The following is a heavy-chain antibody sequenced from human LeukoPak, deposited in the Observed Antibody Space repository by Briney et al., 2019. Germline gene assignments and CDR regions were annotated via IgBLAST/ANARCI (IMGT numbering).Heavy chain of an antibody. J-gene: IGHJ4*02. CDR1: RHSISSAYY. D-gene: IGHD1-26*01. CDR2: INHSGST. Sequence: PSGTLSLTCSISRHSISSAYYWGWIRQPPGKGLEWIGEINHSGSTNYNPSLKSRVTISVDTSKNQFSLKLSSVTAADTAVYYCARGSRFGGSYQDYWGQGTLVTVSS. V-gene: IGHV4-38-2*02. CDR3: ARGSRFGGSYQDY.